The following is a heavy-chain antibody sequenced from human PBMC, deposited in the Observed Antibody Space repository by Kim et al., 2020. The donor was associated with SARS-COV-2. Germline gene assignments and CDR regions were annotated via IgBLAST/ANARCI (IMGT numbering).Heavy chain of an antibody. D-gene: IGHD1-26*01. V-gene: IGHV3-72*01. J-gene: IGHJ4*01. CDR2: TRKKANSYTT. CDR1: GFTFSDYY. Sequence: GGSLRLSCAASGFTFSDYYMDWVRQAPGKGLEWVGRTRKKANSYTTEYAASVKGRFTISRDDSKNSLYLQMNRLKTEDTAVYYCARVRSGTYELWDYWGHGTLVTVSS. CDR3: ARVRSGTYELWDY.